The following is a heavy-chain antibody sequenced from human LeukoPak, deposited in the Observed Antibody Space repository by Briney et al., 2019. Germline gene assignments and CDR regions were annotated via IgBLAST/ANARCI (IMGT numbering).Heavy chain of an antibody. Sequence: SQTLSLTCAISGDSVSSNSAAWNWIRQSPSRGLEWLGRTYYRSKWYNDYAVSAKSRITINPDTSKNQFSLQLNSVTPEDTAVYYCARGPWGGGSSWSNAFDIWGQGTMVTVSS. J-gene: IGHJ3*02. D-gene: IGHD6-13*01. CDR1: GDSVSSNSAA. CDR2: TYYRSKWYN. CDR3: ARGPWGGGSSWSNAFDI. V-gene: IGHV6-1*01.